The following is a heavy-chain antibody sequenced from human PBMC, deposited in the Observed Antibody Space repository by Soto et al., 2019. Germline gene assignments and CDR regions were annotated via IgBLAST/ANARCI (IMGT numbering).Heavy chain of an antibody. V-gene: IGHV3-7*03. CDR2: MRQDGSEK. Sequence: GGSLRLSCAASGFTFSSYWMSWVRQAPGKGLEWVANMRQDGSEKYYVDSVKGRFTISRDNAKNSLYLQMNSLRAEDTAVYYCARILCSSTSCYTFDYWRQGTLVTVSS. J-gene: IGHJ4*02. D-gene: IGHD2-2*02. CDR3: ARILCSSTSCYTFDY. CDR1: GFTFSSYW.